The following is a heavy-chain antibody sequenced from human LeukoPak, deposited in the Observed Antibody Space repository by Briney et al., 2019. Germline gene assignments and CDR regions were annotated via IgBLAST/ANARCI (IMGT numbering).Heavy chain of an antibody. D-gene: IGHD3-3*01. Sequence: PSETLSLTCTVSSGSVSGYYWSWIRQPAGKGLEWIGRIYSSGSTNYNPSLKSRVTMSIDTSKNQFSLKLSSVTAADTAFYYCARDTKFSPWGQGTLVTVSS. CDR1: SGSVSGYY. J-gene: IGHJ5*02. CDR3: ARDTKFSP. V-gene: IGHV4-4*07. CDR2: IYSSGST.